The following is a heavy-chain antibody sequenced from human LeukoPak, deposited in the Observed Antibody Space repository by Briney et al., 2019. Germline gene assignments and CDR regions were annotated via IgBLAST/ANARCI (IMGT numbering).Heavy chain of an antibody. CDR1: GYTFTSYG. J-gene: IGHJ4*02. Sequence: GASVKVSCKASGYTFTSYGISWVRQAPGQGLEWMGWISGYNGYTNHAQKLQGRVTMTTDTSTSTVYMELRSLRSDDTAVYYCARSRTHRLYSGSGSYPGAFDYWGQGTLVTVSS. CDR2: ISGYNGYT. V-gene: IGHV1-18*01. D-gene: IGHD3-10*01. CDR3: ARSRTHRLYSGSGSYPGAFDY.